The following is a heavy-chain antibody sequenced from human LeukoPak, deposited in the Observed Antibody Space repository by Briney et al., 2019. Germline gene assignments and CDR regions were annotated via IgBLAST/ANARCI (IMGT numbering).Heavy chain of an antibody. CDR3: ARDLNY. V-gene: IGHV3-53*01. CDR2: IHGGST. J-gene: IGHJ4*02. Sequence: PGGSLRLSCAPSGLTLSSKYRMGVRQALGKGLEWVSIIHGGSTNCADSVKGRFTVSTDNSKNMVYLQMNSLRAEDTAVYLCARDLNYWGQGTLVTVSS. CDR1: GLTLSSKY.